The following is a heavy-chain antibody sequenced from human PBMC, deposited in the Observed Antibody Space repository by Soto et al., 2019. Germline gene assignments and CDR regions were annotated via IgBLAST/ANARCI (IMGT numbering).Heavy chain of an antibody. J-gene: IGHJ5*02. CDR3: ARGLNHCSGGSCYGNWFDP. D-gene: IGHD2-15*01. V-gene: IGHV4-34*01. Sequence: SETLSLTCAVYGGSFSGYYRSWIRQPPGKGLEWIGEINHSGSTNYNPSLKSRVTISVDTSKNQFSLKLSSVTAADTAVYYCARGLNHCSGGSCYGNWFDPWGQGTLVTVSS. CDR2: INHSGST. CDR1: GGSFSGYY.